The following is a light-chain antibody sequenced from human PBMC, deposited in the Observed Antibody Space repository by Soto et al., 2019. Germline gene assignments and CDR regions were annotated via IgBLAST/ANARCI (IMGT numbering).Light chain of an antibody. CDR1: QRADIN. CDR2: GAS. Sequence: PGDRLNPSFTPSQRADINLAWYQQKPGQAPRLLIYGASTRATGIPDRFSGSGSGTEFSLTISSLESEDFALYYCQQRNSWPTLTFGHGRGLEI. CDR3: QQRNSWPTLT. J-gene: IGKJ5*01. V-gene: IGKV3D-15*01.